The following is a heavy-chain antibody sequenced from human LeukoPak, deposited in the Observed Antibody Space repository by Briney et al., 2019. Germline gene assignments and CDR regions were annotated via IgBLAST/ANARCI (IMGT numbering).Heavy chain of an antibody. CDR2: IGWNSHII. D-gene: IGHD3-22*01. J-gene: IGHJ4*02. V-gene: IGHV3-9*01. Sequence: GRSLRLSYAAFGFTFNDYAMHWVRQAPGKGLEWVSGIGWNSHIIGYEDCVKGRFTISRDNARNSLSLQMNSLRAEDTAFYYCAKDRDSSGFAPYFDYWGQGILVTVSS. CDR1: GFTFNDYA. CDR3: AKDRDSSGFAPYFDY.